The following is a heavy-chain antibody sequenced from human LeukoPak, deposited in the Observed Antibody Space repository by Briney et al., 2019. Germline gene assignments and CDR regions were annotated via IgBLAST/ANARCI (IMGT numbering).Heavy chain of an antibody. CDR1: GYTFTGYY. CDR2: INPNSGGT. Sequence: ASVKVSCKASGYTFTGYYTHWVRQAPGQGLEWMGWINPNSGGTNYAQKFQGWVTMTRDTSISTAYMELSRLRSDDTAVYYCARVSPPSYYYDSSGYYQGTLGYWGQGTLVTVSS. D-gene: IGHD3-22*01. V-gene: IGHV1-2*04. J-gene: IGHJ4*02. CDR3: ARVSPPSYYYDSSGYYQGTLGY.